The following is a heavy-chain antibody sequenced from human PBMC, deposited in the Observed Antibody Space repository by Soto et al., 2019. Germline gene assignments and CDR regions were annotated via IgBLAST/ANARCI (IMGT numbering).Heavy chain of an antibody. CDR2: TSYSGST. V-gene: IGHV4-59*11. J-gene: IGHJ5*02. CDR1: GGSISGHY. CDR3: ARDVGLQHDTGYYDFWSGKNNWFDP. Sequence: SETLSLTCTVSGGSISGHYWSWIRQPPGKGLQYIGYTSYSGSTNYNPSLKSRVTISVDTSNNQFSLRLSSVTAADTAVYYCARDVGLQHDTGYYDFWSGKNNWFDPWGKGTLVTVS. D-gene: IGHD3-3*01.